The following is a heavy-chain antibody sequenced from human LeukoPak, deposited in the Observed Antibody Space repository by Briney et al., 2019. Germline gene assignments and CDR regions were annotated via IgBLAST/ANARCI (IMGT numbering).Heavy chain of an antibody. Sequence: SETLSLTCAVYGGSFSGYYWSWIRQPPGKGLEWIGEINHSGSTNYNPSLKSRVTISVDTSKNQFSLKLSSVTAADTAVYYCARAAAGANRRGNWSDPWGQGTLVTVSS. J-gene: IGHJ5*02. D-gene: IGHD6-13*01. CDR2: INHSGST. CDR3: ARAAAGANRRGNWSDP. CDR1: GGSFSGYY. V-gene: IGHV4-34*01.